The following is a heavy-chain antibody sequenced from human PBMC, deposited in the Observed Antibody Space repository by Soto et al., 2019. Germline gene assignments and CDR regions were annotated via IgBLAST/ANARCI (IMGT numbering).Heavy chain of an antibody. V-gene: IGHV1-46*01. Sequence: QMQLVQSGTEVKKPGDSVKLSCKSSGYTFTKYYIHWVRQAPGQGLEWVGIINPSVGSTNYAKRFQGRVTRTGDTSTHTVYMELINLRSADTAVYYWAREWGTGPYCGGDFFLSLDNWGQGTLVTVTS. CDR2: INPSVGST. CDR1: GYTFTKYY. D-gene: IGHD2-21*02. J-gene: IGHJ4*02. CDR3: AREWGTGPYCGGDFFLSLDN.